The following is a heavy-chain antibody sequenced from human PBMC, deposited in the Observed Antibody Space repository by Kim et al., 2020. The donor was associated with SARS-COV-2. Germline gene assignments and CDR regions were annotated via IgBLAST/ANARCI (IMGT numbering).Heavy chain of an antibody. D-gene: IGHD3-22*01. CDR2: INHSGST. Sequence: SETLSLTCAVYGGSFSGYYWSWIRQPPGKGLEWIGDINHSGSTNYNPSLKSRVTISVDTSKNQFSLKLSSVTAADTAVYYCARIRSYDRLVYWGQGALVTVSS. CDR1: GGSFSGYY. J-gene: IGHJ4*02. CDR3: ARIRSYDRLVY. V-gene: IGHV4-34*01.